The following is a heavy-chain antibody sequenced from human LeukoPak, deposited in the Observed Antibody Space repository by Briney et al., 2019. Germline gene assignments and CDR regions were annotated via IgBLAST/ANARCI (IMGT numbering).Heavy chain of an antibody. V-gene: IGHV4-4*02. CDR2: IYHSGST. Sequence: PSETLSLTCAVSGGSISSSNWWSWVRQPPGKGLEWIGEIYHSGSTNYNPSLKSRVTISVDKSKNQFSLKLSSVTAADTAVYYCARDLGGGNSGLDYWGQGTLVTVSS. D-gene: IGHD4-23*01. CDR3: ARDLGGGNSGLDY. J-gene: IGHJ4*02. CDR1: GGSISSSNW.